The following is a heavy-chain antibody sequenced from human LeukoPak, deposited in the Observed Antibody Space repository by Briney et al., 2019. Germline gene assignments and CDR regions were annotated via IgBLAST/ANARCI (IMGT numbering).Heavy chain of an antibody. D-gene: IGHD4-17*01. Sequence: SVKVSCNASGGTFSSYAISWVRQAPGQGLEWMGGIIPIFGTANYAQKFQGRVTITTDESTSTAYMELSSLRSEDTAVYYCARDSAPYGDYVQYFQHWGQGTLVTVSS. J-gene: IGHJ1*01. CDR1: GGTFSSYA. CDR2: IIPIFGTA. V-gene: IGHV1-69*05. CDR3: ARDSAPYGDYVQYFQH.